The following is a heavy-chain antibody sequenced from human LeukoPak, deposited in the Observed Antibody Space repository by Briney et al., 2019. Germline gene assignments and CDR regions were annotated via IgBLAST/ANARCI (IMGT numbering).Heavy chain of an antibody. J-gene: IGHJ4*02. D-gene: IGHD6-19*01. Sequence: GGSLRLSCAASGVTVSSSYLSWVRQAPGKGLEWVSVIYNSGSTKYADSVKGRFTISRDNSENTLYLQMNSLRDEDTAVYFCARASQWLAFDYWGQGTLVTVSS. CDR2: IYNSGST. CDR3: ARASQWLAFDY. CDR1: GVTVSSSY. V-gene: IGHV3-66*01.